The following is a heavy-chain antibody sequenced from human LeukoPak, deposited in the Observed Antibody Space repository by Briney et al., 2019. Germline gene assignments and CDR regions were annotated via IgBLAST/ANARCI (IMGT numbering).Heavy chain of an antibody. J-gene: IGHJ3*02. CDR2: IRYSGTT. D-gene: IGHD6-19*01. V-gene: IGHV4-59*01. CDR3: ARMGRSSGWIDAFDI. Sequence: SETLSLTCTVSGGSINSYYWSWLRQSPGKRLEWIGYIRYSGTTNYNPSLKSRVTISVDTSNNQFSLKLTSLTAADTAVYYCARMGRSSGWIDAFDIWGQGTMVTVSS. CDR1: GGSINSYY.